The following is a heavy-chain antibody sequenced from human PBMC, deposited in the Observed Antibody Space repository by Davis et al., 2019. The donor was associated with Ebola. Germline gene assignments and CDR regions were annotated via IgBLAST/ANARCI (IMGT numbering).Heavy chain of an antibody. CDR1: GFTFSSYG. D-gene: IGHD1-26*01. J-gene: IGHJ4*02. V-gene: IGHV3-66*01. CDR3: ARSRVGATPYFDY. CDR2: IYSGGST. Sequence: GSLRLSCAASGFTFSSYGMHWVRQAPGKGLEWVSVIYSGGSTYYADSVKGRFTISRDNSKNTLYLQMNSLRAEDTAVYYCARSRVGATPYFDYWGQGTLVTVSS.